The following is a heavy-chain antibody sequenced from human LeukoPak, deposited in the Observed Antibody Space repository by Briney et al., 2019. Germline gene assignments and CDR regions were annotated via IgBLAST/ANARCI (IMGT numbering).Heavy chain of an antibody. CDR1: GFTFSSYG. Sequence: PGGSLRFSCAAPGFTFSSYGMHWVRQAPGEGLERWAVISSEGSVQYYADSVKGRFTISRDQYKNTLYLQMNSLSVEDTAVYYCTKEGLGSGSSFSGWFDPWGQGTLVTVSS. CDR2: ISSEGSVQ. J-gene: IGHJ5*02. V-gene: IGHV3-30*18. D-gene: IGHD3-10*01. CDR3: TKEGLGSGSSFSGWFDP.